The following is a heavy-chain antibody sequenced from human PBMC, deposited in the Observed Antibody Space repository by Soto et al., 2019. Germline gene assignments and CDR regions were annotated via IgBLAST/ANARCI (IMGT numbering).Heavy chain of an antibody. D-gene: IGHD3-22*01. CDR1: GGTFSSYA. V-gene: IGHV1-69*13. CDR3: ARDSYYYDSSGYYYGVPDY. Sequence: SVKVSCKASGGTFSSYAISWVRQAPGQGLEWMGGIIPIFGTANYAQKFQGRVTITADESTSTAYMELSSLRSEDTAVYYCARDSYYYDSSGYYYGVPDYWGQGTLVTVS. CDR2: IIPIFGTA. J-gene: IGHJ4*02.